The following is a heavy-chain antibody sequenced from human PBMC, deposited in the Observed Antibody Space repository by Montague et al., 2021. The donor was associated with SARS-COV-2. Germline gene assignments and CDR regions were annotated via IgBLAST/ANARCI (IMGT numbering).Heavy chain of an antibody. J-gene: IGHJ4*02. V-gene: IGHV4-39*07. CDR3: AREGGWLSRGSYYFDY. CDR2: IYYSGST. CDR1: GGFISSSSYY. Sequence: SETLSLTCTVSGGFISSSSYYWDWIRQPPGKGLEWIGSIYYSGSTYYXXXVKSRVTISVDTSKNQFSLKLSSVTAADTAVYYCAREGGWLSRGSYYFDYWGQGTLVTVSS. D-gene: IGHD3-22*01.